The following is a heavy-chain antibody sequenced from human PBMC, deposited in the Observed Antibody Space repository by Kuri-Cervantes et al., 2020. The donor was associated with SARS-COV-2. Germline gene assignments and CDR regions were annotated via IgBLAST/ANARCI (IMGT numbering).Heavy chain of an antibody. Sequence: GESLKISCAASGFTVSSNYMSWVRQAPGKGLEWVSVIYSGGSTYYADSVKGRFTISRDNSKNTLYLQMNSLRAEDTAVYYCARAFPRSYVGYWGQGTLVTVSS. CDR2: IYSGGST. J-gene: IGHJ4*02. V-gene: IGHV3-53*01. CDR3: ARAFPRSYVGY. CDR1: GFTVSSNY. D-gene: IGHD5-18*01.